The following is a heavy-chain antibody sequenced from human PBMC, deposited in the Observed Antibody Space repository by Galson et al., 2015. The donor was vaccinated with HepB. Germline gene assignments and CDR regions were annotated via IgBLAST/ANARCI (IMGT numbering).Heavy chain of an antibody. J-gene: IGHJ6*02. Sequence: SLRLSCAASGFTFGNAWMNWVRQAPGKGLEWVGRIKSKTDGGTTDYAAPVKGRFTISRDDSKNTLYLQMNSLKTEDTAVYYCTLHYSSGYYYTPYYYGMDVWGQGTTVTVSS. V-gene: IGHV3-15*07. CDR3: TLHYSSGYYYTPYYYGMDV. CDR1: GFTFGNAW. CDR2: IKSKTDGGTT. D-gene: IGHD3-22*01.